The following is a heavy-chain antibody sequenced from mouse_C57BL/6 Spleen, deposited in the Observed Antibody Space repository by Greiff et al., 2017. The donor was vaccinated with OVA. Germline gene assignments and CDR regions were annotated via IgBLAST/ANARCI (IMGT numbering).Heavy chain of an antibody. CDR1: GYTFTSYW. CDR2: IDPSDSYT. J-gene: IGHJ2*01. D-gene: IGHD1-1*02. V-gene: IGHV1-50*01. CDR3: ARRGLGGHYFDY. Sequence: QVQLQQPGAELVKPGASVKLSCKASGYTFTSYWMQWVKQRPGQGLEWIGEIDPSDSYTNYNQKFKGKATLTVDTSSSTAYMQLSSLTSEDSAVYYCARRGLGGHYFDYWGQGTTLTVSS.